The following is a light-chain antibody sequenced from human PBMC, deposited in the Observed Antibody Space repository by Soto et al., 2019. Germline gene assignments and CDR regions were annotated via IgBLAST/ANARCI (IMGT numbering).Light chain of an antibody. Sequence: DIQMTQSPSTLSASVGDRVTITCRASQSISSWLAWYQQKPGKAPKLLIYKASSLESGVPSRFSGSGSGTEFTLTISSLQPYDFATYYCQQYNSYPYTFGQGTKVDIK. CDR1: QSISSW. J-gene: IGKJ2*01. CDR3: QQYNSYPYT. CDR2: KAS. V-gene: IGKV1-5*03.